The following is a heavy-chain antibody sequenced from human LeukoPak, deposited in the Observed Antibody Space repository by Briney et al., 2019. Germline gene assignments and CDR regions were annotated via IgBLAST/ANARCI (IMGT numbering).Heavy chain of an antibody. J-gene: IGHJ4*02. CDR1: GFTFDDYG. D-gene: IGHD3-10*01. CDR2: INWNGGST. CDR3: ARGRGPPYYFDY. V-gene: IGHV3-20*04. Sequence: VGSLRLSCAASGFTFDDYGMSWVRQAPGKGLEWVSGINWNGGSTGYADSVKGRFTISRDNAKNSLYLQMNSLRAEDTALYYCARGRGPPYYFDYWGQGTLVTVSS.